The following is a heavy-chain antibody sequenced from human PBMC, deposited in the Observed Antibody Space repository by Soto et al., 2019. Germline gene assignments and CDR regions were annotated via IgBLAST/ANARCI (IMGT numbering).Heavy chain of an antibody. J-gene: IGHJ4*02. D-gene: IGHD6-19*01. CDR3: ASRSSGWYFDY. CDR1: GFTFRSYA. CDR2: ISGNGGST. Sequence: PGGSLRLSCAASGFTFRSYAMNWVRQAPGKGLEWVSVISGNGGSTYYADSVKGRFTISRDNSKNTLYLQMNSLRAEDTAVYYCASRSSGWYFDYWGQGTLVTVSS. V-gene: IGHV3-23*01.